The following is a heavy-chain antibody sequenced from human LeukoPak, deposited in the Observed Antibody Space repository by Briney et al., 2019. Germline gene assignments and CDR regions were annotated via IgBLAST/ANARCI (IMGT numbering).Heavy chain of an antibody. CDR2: ISSSSTYI. CDR3: ARDEYSSSATN. V-gene: IGHV3-21*01. J-gene: IGHJ4*02. CDR1: SFIFSSYT. D-gene: IGHD6-13*01. Sequence: PGGSLRLSCATSSFIFSSYTMNWVRQAPGKGLEWVSSISSSSTYIYYADSVKGRFTISRDNAKNSLYLQMNSLRAEDTALYYCARDEYSSSATNWGQGTLVTVSS.